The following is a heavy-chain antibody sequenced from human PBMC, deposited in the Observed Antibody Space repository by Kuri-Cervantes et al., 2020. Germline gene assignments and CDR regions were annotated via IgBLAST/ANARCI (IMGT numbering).Heavy chain of an antibody. D-gene: IGHD3-16*02. J-gene: IGHJ4*02. CDR1: GFTFSSYA. CDR3: AKVVWGSYRFNDY. Sequence: GGSLRLSCAASGFTFSSYAMHWVRQAPGKGLEWVAVISYDGSNKYYADSVKGRFTISRDNSKNTLYLQMNSLRAEDTAVYYCAKVVWGSYRFNDYWGQGTLVTVSS. CDR2: ISYDGSNK. V-gene: IGHV3-30-3*01.